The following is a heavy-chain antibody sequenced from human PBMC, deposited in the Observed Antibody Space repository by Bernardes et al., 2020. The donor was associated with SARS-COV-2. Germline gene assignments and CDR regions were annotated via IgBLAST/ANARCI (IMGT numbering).Heavy chain of an antibody. CDR2: ISSTGST. Sequence: SETLSLTCTVSGASISDFWSWIWQPPGNGLEWIGFISSTGSTNYNPSLKSRVTMSIDTSKNPFSLNLNSVTAADTAMYYCARGGASSRYFDFWGQGVLVTVSS. CDR1: GASISDF. CDR3: ARGGASSRYFDF. V-gene: IGHV4-59*01. D-gene: IGHD6-13*01. J-gene: IGHJ4*02.